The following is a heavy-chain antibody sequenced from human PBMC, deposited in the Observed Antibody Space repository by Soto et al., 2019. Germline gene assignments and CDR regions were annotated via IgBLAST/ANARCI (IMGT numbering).Heavy chain of an antibody. D-gene: IGHD6-19*01. Sequence: PGGSLRLSCAASGFTFSSYAMSWVRQAPGKGLEWVSPISDSGNNTYYTDSVKGRFTISRDNSKNTLFLQMNTLGAEDTAVYYCARHRSSAWYTAFDIWGQGTMVTVSS. CDR2: ISDSGNNT. J-gene: IGHJ3*02. CDR1: GFTFSSYA. V-gene: IGHV3-23*01. CDR3: ARHRSSAWYTAFDI.